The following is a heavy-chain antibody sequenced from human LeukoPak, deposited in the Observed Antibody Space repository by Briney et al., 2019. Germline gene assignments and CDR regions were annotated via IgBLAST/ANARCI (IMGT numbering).Heavy chain of an antibody. CDR2: IYYSGST. J-gene: IGHJ4*02. Sequence: SSETLSLTCTVSGGSISSYYWSWIRQPPGKGLGWIGYIYYSGSTNYNPSLKSRVTISVDTSKNQFSLKLSSVTAADTAVYYCARVSGATYYDILTGYSSSTFDYWGQGTLVTVSS. D-gene: IGHD3-9*01. V-gene: IGHV4-59*01. CDR1: GGSISSYY. CDR3: ARVSGATYYDILTGYSSSTFDY.